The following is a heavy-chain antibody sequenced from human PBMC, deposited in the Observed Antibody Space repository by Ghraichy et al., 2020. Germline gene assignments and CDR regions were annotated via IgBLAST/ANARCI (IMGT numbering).Heavy chain of an antibody. CDR1: EFSFSTYW. CDR3: ARVGGYSGLFGMDV. V-gene: IGHV3-74*01. Sequence: GGSLRLSCVASEFSFSTYWMHWVRQAPGKGLVWVSRINGDESSTSYADSVKGRFTISRDNAKNTLYLQMNSLRAEDTAVYYCARVGGYSGLFGMDVWGQGTTVTVSS. J-gene: IGHJ6*02. CDR2: INGDESST. D-gene: IGHD5-12*01.